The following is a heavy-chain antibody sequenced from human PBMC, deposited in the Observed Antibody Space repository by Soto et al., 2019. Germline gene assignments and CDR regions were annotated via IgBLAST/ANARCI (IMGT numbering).Heavy chain of an antibody. CDR3: ARGDTAMVTYYYYGMDV. CDR1: GFTFSDYY. Sequence: QVQLVESGGGLVKPGGSLRLSCAASGFTFSDYYMSWIRQAPGKGLEWVSYISSSGSTIYYADSVKGRFTISRDNAXNXXYLQMNSLRAEDTAVYYCARGDTAMVTYYYYGMDVWGQGTTVTVSS. D-gene: IGHD5-18*01. CDR2: ISSSGSTI. J-gene: IGHJ6*02. V-gene: IGHV3-11*01.